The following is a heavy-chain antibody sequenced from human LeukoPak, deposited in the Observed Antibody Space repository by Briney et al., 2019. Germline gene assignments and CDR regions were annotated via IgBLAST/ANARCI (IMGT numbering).Heavy chain of an antibody. CDR1: GFTFSDYD. Sequence: GSLRLSCSASGFTFSDYDMNWVRQPPGKGPEWIGSIHYSGRTYYNLSLKSRVTISVDTSNSQFSLKLSSLTAADTAVYYCATIYRYSGLNYYFDYWGQGTLVTVSS. J-gene: IGHJ4*02. CDR2: IHYSGRT. CDR3: ATIYRYSGLNYYFDY. D-gene: IGHD5-12*01. V-gene: IGHV4-59*05.